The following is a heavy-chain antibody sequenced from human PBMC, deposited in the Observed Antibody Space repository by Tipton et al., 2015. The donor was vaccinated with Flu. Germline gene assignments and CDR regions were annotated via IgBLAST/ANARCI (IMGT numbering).Heavy chain of an antibody. V-gene: IGHV4-38-2*02. D-gene: IGHD4-11*01. J-gene: IGHJ5*01. CDR1: GDSISNTYY. Sequence: TLSLTCTVSGDSISNTYYWGWIRQPLGKGLEWIGNIHRGGSALYNPSLSSRVTISADTSKNQFSLKLTSVTATDTAVYYCARRDFSNYASDPKSWFDSWGQGTLVTVSS. CDR2: IHRGGSA. CDR3: ARRDFSNYASDPKSWFDS.